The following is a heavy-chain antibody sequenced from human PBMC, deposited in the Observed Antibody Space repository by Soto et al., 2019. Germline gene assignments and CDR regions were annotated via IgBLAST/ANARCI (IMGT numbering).Heavy chain of an antibody. Sequence: GASVKVSCKASGYTLTHFYIHLVRQAPGQGREWVGMINPNGGSTTYAQKFLGRVAMARVTSTITAYIELSSLSSEGPAVYYCARADYYHISGYPLDFWGQGNLVTVSS. J-gene: IGHJ4*02. V-gene: IGHV1-46*01. CDR3: ARADYYHISGYPLDF. CDR1: GYTLTHFY. D-gene: IGHD3-22*01. CDR2: INPNGGST.